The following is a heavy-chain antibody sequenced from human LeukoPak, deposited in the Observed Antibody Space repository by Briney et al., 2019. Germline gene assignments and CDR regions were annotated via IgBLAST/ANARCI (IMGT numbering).Heavy chain of an antibody. J-gene: IGHJ6*04. CDR1: GFTFSSYA. V-gene: IGHV3-30*04. CDR2: TSYDGSNK. CDR3: ARELSSGYDILTGYPDTPYGMDF. D-gene: IGHD3-9*01. Sequence: GGSLRLSCAASGFTFSSYAMHWVRQAPGKGLEGVAVTSYDGSNKYYADSVKGRFTISRDNSKITLYLQMNSLRAEDTAVYYCARELSSGYDILTGYPDTPYGMDFWGKGTTVTVSS.